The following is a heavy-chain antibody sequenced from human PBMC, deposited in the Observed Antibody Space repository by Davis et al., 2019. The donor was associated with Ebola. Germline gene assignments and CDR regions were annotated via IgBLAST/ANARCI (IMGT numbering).Heavy chain of an antibody. D-gene: IGHD3-3*01. CDR1: GFTFSSYG. J-gene: IGHJ6*02. V-gene: IGHV3-33*06. CDR2: IWYDGSNK. CDR3: AKGRNFRITIFGVAPSAYGMDV. Sequence: PGGSLRLSCAASGFTFSSYGMHWVRQAPGKGLEWVAVIWYDGSNKYYADSVKGRFTISRDNSKNTLYLQMNSLRAEDTAVYYCAKGRNFRITIFGVAPSAYGMDVWGQGTTVTVSS.